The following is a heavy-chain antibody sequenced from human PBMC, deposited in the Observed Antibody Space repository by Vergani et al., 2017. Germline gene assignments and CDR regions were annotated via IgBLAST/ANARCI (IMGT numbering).Heavy chain of an antibody. CDR1: GFTFSSYG. Sequence: QVQLVESGGGVVQPGRSLRLSCAASGFTFSSYGMHWVRQAPGKGLEWVAVIWYDGSNKYYADSVKGRFTISRDNSKNTLYLQMNSLRAEDTAVYYCATVYRIYDFWSGSLRNMDVWGKGTTVTVSS. CDR3: ATVYRIYDFWSGSLRNMDV. CDR2: IWYDGSNK. D-gene: IGHD3-3*01. V-gene: IGHV3-33*01. J-gene: IGHJ6*03.